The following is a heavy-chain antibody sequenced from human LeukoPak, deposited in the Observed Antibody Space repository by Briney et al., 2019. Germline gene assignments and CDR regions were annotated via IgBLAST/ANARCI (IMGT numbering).Heavy chain of an antibody. J-gene: IGHJ6*01. V-gene: IGHV7-4-1*02. D-gene: IGHD2-15*01. CDR3: ARAPWVVAALDYWSSYGMDV. CDR2: INTNTGNP. Sequence: GASVKVSCKASGYTFTSYAMNWVRQAPGQGLEWVGWINTNTGNPTYAQGFTGRFVFSLDTSVSTAYLQISSLKAEDTAVYYCARAPWVVAALDYWSSYGMDVWGQGTTVTVSS. CDR1: GYTFTSYA.